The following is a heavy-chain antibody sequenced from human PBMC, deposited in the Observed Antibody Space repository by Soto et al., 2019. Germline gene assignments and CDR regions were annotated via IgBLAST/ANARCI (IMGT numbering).Heavy chain of an antibody. CDR2: IYYSGIT. CDR1: GGSISGADYY. CDR3: ARAIVVTIGGMDV. V-gene: IGHV4-30-4*01. Sequence: SETLSLTCTVSGGSISGADYYWSWVRQPPGKGLEWIGYIYYSGITFFNPSLKSRVTISKDTSRNQFSLRLNSVTAADTAVYYCARAIVVTIGGMDVWGQGTTVTVSS. D-gene: IGHD5-12*01. J-gene: IGHJ6*02.